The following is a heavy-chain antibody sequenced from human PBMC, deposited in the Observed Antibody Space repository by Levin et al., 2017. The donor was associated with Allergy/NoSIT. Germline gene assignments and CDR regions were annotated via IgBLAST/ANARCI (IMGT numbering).Heavy chain of an antibody. D-gene: IGHD6-13*01. V-gene: IGHV3-30-3*01. CDR2: ISYDGSNK. J-gene: IGHJ5*02. Sequence: PGGSLRLSCAASGFTFSSYAMHWVRQAPGKGLEWVAVISYDGSNKYYADSVKGRFTISRDNSKNTLYLQMNSLRAEDTAVYYCARDWSDSSSWQAWGQGTLVTVSS. CDR1: GFTFSSYA. CDR3: ARDWSDSSSWQA.